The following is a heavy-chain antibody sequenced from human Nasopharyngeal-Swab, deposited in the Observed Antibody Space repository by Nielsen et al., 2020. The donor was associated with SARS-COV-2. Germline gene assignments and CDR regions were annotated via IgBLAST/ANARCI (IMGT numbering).Heavy chain of an antibody. D-gene: IGHD6-6*01. Sequence: SETLSLTCTVSGVSISSSSYYWVWIRQPPGKGLEWIGSIYYSGSTYYNPSLKSRVTISVDTSKNQFSLKLSSVTAADTAVYYCARLGGSSSSLLDYWGQGTLVTVSS. V-gene: IGHV4-39*01. CDR1: GVSISSSSYY. J-gene: IGHJ4*02. CDR2: IYYSGST. CDR3: ARLGGSSSSLLDY.